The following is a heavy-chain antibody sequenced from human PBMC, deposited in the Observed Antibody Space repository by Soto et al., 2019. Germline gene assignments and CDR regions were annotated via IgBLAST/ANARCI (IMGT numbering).Heavy chain of an antibody. CDR2: FDPEDGET. Sequence: GASVKVSCKVSGYTLIELSMHWVRQAPGKGLEWMGGFDPEDGETIYAQKFQGRVTMTEDTSTDTAYMELSSLRSEDPAVYNCATFGRHAFDIWGQGTMVTVSS. D-gene: IGHD3-10*01. J-gene: IGHJ3*02. V-gene: IGHV1-24*01. CDR3: ATFGRHAFDI. CDR1: GYTLIELS.